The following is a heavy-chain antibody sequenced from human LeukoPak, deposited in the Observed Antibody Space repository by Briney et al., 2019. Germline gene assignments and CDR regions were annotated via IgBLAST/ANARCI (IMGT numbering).Heavy chain of an antibody. CDR2: INTNTGDP. CDR3: ARVAGSGHWRYLDL. D-gene: IGHD2-15*01. Sequence: ASVKVSCKASGYTFTNYAMNWVRQAPGQGLEWMGWINTNTGDPTSAQGSTGRFVFSLDTPVSTAYLQISSLKTEDTAVYYCARVAGSGHWRYLDLWGRGTLVTVSS. J-gene: IGHJ2*01. CDR1: GYTFTNYA. V-gene: IGHV7-4-1*02.